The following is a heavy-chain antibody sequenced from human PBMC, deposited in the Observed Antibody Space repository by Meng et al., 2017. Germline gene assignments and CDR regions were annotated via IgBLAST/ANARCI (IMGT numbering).Heavy chain of an antibody. V-gene: IGHV4-31*03. Sequence: QRPKPHPSPVKPSQTLAPTGTVSVGSVSSGGYYWSVIRQHPGKGLEWIGYIYSSGSTYYNPSLKSRVTISVDTSKNQFSLKLSSVTAADTAVYYCARSLTVTTVWFDPWGQGTLVTVSS. CDR1: VGSVSSGGYY. D-gene: IGHD4-17*01. J-gene: IGHJ5*02. CDR2: IYSSGST. CDR3: ARSLTVTTVWFDP.